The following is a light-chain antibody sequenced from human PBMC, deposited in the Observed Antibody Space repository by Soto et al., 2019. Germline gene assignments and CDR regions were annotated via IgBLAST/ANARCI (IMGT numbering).Light chain of an antibody. V-gene: IGKV3-20*01. J-gene: IGKJ1*01. CDR3: QEYGSSRT. CDR1: QNVGSGY. Sequence: EIVLTQSPGTLSLSPGERATLSCRASQNVGSGYLAWYQQRPGQAPRLLIYGASSMATGIPDRFSGSGSGTDFTLNISSLDPEDFAVYYCQEYGSSRTFGHGTKVEIK. CDR2: GAS.